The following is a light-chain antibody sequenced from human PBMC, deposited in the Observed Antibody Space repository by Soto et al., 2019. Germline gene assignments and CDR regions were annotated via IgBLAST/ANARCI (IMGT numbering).Light chain of an antibody. CDR2: GNN. Sequence: QSVLTQPPSVSGAPGQRVTISCTGSSSNIGAGYDVHWYQQLPGTAPKLLIYGNNNRPSGVPDRFSGSKSGTSASLAITGLQAEDETDYYCQSYDSSLDVVVGGGTKVTVL. V-gene: IGLV1-40*01. CDR1: SSNIGAGYD. J-gene: IGLJ2*01. CDR3: QSYDSSLDVV.